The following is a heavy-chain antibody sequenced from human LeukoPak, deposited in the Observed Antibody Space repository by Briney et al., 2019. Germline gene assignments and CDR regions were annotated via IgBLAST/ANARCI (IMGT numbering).Heavy chain of an antibody. CDR2: IIPIFATT. V-gene: IGHV1-69*05. Sequence: ASVKVSCKASGGTFNSYAISWVRQAPGQGLEWMGGIIPIFATTNHAQKFQGRVTITTDESRTTAYMELSSLRSEDTAVYYCARGGWVQQKYYMDVWGKGTTVTVCS. D-gene: IGHD1-1*01. J-gene: IGHJ6*03. CDR3: ARGGWVQQKYYMDV. CDR1: GGTFNSYA.